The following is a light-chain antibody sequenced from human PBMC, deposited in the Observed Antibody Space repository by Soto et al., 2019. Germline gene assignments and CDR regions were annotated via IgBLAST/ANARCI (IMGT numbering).Light chain of an antibody. Sequence: QSGLTQPASVSGSPGQSITISCTGTTSDVGCYNYVSWHQQHPGKAPKLIIHEVRYRPSGVSNRFSGSKSGNTASLTISGLQAEDEADYYCSSYASSGTLVFGGGTKLTVL. CDR1: TSDVGCYNY. CDR3: SSYASSGTLV. CDR2: EVR. J-gene: IGLJ3*02. V-gene: IGLV2-14*01.